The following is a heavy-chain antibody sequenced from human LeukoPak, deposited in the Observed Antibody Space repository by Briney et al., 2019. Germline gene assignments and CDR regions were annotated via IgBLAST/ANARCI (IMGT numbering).Heavy chain of an antibody. CDR2: IYYSGSP. V-gene: IGHV4-59*01. J-gene: IGHJ4*02. D-gene: IGHD4-11*01. CDR3: ARDQEGLQCDY. Sequence: SETLSLTCTVSSGSISSYYWSWIRQPPGKGLEWIGYIYYSGSPNYHPSRKIQVPISVDTSKNQFSLKLSSVTAADTAVYYCARDQEGLQCDYWGQGTLVTVSS. CDR1: SGSISSYY.